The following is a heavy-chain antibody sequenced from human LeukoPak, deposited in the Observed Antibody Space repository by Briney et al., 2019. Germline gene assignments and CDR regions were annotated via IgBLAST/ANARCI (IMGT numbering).Heavy chain of an antibody. CDR1: GFSFGSYG. J-gene: IGHJ4*02. Sequence: GGSLRLSCAASGFSFGSYGIHWVRQAPGKGLEWVAVISHEGSVKYHADSVKGRFTVSRDNSKNMVYLQMNSLRAEDAAVYYCASPYSSGWIHFYFAYWGQGTLVTVSS. D-gene: IGHD6-19*01. V-gene: IGHV3-30*03. CDR3: ASPYSSGWIHFYFAY. CDR2: ISHEGSVK.